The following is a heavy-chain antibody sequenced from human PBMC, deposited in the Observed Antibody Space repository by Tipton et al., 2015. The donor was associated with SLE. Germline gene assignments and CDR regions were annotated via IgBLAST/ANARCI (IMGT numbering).Heavy chain of an antibody. J-gene: IGHJ4*02. CDR3: ARSFRLWGQRAGFDY. Sequence: QSGAEVKKPGASVKVSCRASGYTFTTHEILWFRQAPGQGLEWMGWIDTYSGDTDCAQKLQGRVTMTTDTSTSTAYMELRSLRSDDTAVYYCARSFRLWGQRAGFDYWGQGTLVTVSS. CDR2: IDTYSGDT. V-gene: IGHV1-18*04. CDR1: GYTFTTHE. D-gene: IGHD3-16*01.